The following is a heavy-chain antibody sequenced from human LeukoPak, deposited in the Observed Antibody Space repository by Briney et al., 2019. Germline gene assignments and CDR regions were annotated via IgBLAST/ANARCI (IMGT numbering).Heavy chain of an antibody. D-gene: IGHD7-27*01. CDR3: ARDNNWGFDF. CDR1: GFVFSDYS. V-gene: IGHV3-48*04. CDR2: IRGSGSGSGSGM. Sequence: GGSLRLSCAASGFVFSDYSMNWVRQAPGKGLEWVSNIRGSGSGSGSGMYYADSVKGRFTISRDNAKNSLYLQMSSLRAEDTAFYYCARDNNWGFDFWGQGALVTVSS. J-gene: IGHJ4*02.